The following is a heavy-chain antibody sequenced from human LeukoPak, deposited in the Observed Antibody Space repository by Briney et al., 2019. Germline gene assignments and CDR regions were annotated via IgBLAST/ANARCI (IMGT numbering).Heavy chain of an antibody. D-gene: IGHD6-13*01. V-gene: IGHV3-21*01. Sequence: YPGGSLRLSCAASGFTFSSYSMNWVRQAPGKGLEWVPSISSSSSYIYYADSVKGRFTISRDNAKNSLYLQMNSLRAEDTAVYYCARDPNIAAAGVHTDYWGQGTLVTVSS. CDR3: ARDPNIAAAGVHTDY. CDR1: GFTFSSYS. CDR2: ISSSSSYI. J-gene: IGHJ4*02.